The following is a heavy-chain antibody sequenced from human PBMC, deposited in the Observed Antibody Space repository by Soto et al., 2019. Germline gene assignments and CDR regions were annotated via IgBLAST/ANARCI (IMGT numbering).Heavy chain of an antibody. J-gene: IGHJ6*02. CDR2: IYYSGST. V-gene: IGHV4-61*01. D-gene: IGHD3-22*01. CDR3: AREFKGRGDSSGYSPLYYYYYGMDV. CDR1: GGSVSSGSYY. Sequence: QVQLQESGPGLVKPSETLSLTCTVSGGSVSSGSYYWSWIRQPPGKGLEWIGYIYYSGSTNYNPSPQSRVTIAVDTSKNQFSLKLSSVTAADTAVYYCAREFKGRGDSSGYSPLYYYYYGMDVWGQGTTVTVSS.